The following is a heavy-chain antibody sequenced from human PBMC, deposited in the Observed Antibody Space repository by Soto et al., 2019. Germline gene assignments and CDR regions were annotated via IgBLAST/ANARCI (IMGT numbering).Heavy chain of an antibody. CDR3: ARGELVVPAASYYYYMDV. CDR2: IIPILGIA. CDR1: GGTFSSYT. D-gene: IGHD2-2*01. V-gene: IGHV1-69*02. J-gene: IGHJ6*03. Sequence: QVQLVQSGAEVKKPGSSVKVSCKASGGTFSSYTISWVRQAPGRGLEWMGRIIPILGIANYAQKFQGRVTITADKSTSTAYMELSSLRSEDTAVYYCARGELVVPAASYYYYMDVWGKGTTVTVSS.